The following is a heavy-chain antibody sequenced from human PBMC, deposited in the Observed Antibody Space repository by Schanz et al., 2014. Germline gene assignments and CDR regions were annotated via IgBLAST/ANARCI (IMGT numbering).Heavy chain of an antibody. CDR3: AKDPSHGDYDYYFDY. CDR1: GFTFSSYA. Sequence: VQMVESGGGFVQPGGSLRLSCAASGFTFSSYAMSWVRQAPGKGLEWVSALSGSGGSTYYADSVKGRFTISRDNSKNTLYLQMNSLRAEDTAVYYCAKDPSHGDYDYYFDYWGQGTLVTVSS. D-gene: IGHD3-22*01. V-gene: IGHV3-23*04. J-gene: IGHJ4*02. CDR2: LSGSGGST.